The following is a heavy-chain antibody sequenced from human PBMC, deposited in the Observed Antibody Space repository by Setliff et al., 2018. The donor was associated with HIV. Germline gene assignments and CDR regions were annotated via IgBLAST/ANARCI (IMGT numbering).Heavy chain of an antibody. CDR1: GFTFDDYG. V-gene: IGHV3-20*04. J-gene: IGHJ6*02. CDR2: INRNGGST. Sequence: GGSLRLSCAASGFTFDDYGMSWVRQAPGKGLEWVSGINRNGGSTRYADSVKGRFTISRDDAKNSLYLQMNSLRAEDTAVYYCAFLDVDTTMVIYYGMDVWGQGTTVTVSS. D-gene: IGHD5-18*01. CDR3: AFLDVDTTMVIYYGMDV.